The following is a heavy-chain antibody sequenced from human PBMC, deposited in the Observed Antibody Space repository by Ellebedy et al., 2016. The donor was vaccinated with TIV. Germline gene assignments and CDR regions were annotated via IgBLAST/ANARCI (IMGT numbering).Heavy chain of an antibody. CDR3: ARDRDDYVWGIYRGLWY. V-gene: IGHV3-30-3*01. CDR1: GFMFSAYA. CDR2: ISYDGRIR. J-gene: IGHJ4*02. D-gene: IGHD3-16*02. Sequence: GESPKISCAASGFMFSAYAMHWVRQAPAKGLEWVEVISYDGRIRTYADSVKGRFTISRDNSKHTVHLQINSLRPEDTGIYYCARDRDDYVWGIYRGLWYWGQGTLVTVSS.